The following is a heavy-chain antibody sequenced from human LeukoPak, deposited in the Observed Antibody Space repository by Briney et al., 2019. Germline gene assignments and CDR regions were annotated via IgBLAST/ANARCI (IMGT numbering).Heavy chain of an antibody. D-gene: IGHD5-12*01. Sequence: GGSLRLSCAASGFTFSSYSMNWVRQAPGQGLVWVSRINSDGSITSYAHSVKGRFTISRDNAKNTLYRQMNSLRAEDTAVYYYARDEWLRFSHYGTDVWGQGTTVTFSS. CDR1: GFTFSSYS. V-gene: IGHV3-74*01. CDR3: ARDEWLRFSHYGTDV. J-gene: IGHJ6*02. CDR2: INSDGSIT.